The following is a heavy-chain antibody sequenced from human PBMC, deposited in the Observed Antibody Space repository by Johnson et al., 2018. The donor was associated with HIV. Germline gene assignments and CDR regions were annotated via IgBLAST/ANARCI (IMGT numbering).Heavy chain of an antibody. CDR2: ISWNSGSI. D-gene: IGHD6-19*01. CDR1: GFTFDDYA. J-gene: IGHJ3*02. V-gene: IGHV3-9*01. Sequence: VQLVESGGGLVQPGRSLRLSCAASGFTFDDYAMHWVRQAPGKGLAWVSGISWNSGSIGYADSVKGRFTISRDNAKNSLYLQMNSLRAEDTAVYYCAKSLDIAVAGTILSHAFDIWGQGTMVTVSS. CDR3: AKSLDIAVAGTILSHAFDI.